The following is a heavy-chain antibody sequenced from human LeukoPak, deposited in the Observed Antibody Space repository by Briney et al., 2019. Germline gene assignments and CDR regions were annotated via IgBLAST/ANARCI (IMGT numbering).Heavy chain of an antibody. J-gene: IGHJ4*02. Sequence: SSETLSLTCTVSGGSISIYYWSWIRQPPGKGLEWIGYIYYSGSTNYNPSLKSRVTISVDTSKNQFSLKLSSVTAADTAVYYCARGYSTRTFDYWGQGTLVTVSS. CDR3: ARGYSTRTFDY. CDR2: IYYSGST. CDR1: GGSISIYY. V-gene: IGHV4-59*01. D-gene: IGHD1-1*01.